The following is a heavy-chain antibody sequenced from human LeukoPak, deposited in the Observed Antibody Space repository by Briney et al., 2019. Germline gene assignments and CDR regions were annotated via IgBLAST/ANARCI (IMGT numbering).Heavy chain of an antibody. J-gene: IGHJ4*02. CDR3: AKTGGVVVAATRPFDY. Sequence: PGGSLRLSCAASGFTFSSYAMSWVRQAPGKGLEWVSAISGSGGSTYYADSVKGRFTISRDNSKSTLYLQMNSLRAEDTAVYYCAKTGGVVVAATRPFDYWGQGTLVTVSS. D-gene: IGHD2-15*01. CDR2: ISGSGGST. CDR1: GFTFSSYA. V-gene: IGHV3-23*01.